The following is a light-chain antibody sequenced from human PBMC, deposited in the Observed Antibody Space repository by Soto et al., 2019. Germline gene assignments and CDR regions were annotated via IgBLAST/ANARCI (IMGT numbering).Light chain of an antibody. CDR2: GAS. CDR3: QQYHNWPPLT. Sequence: EIVMTQSPATLSVSPGERATLSCRASQSISSNLAWYQQKPGQAPRLLIYGASTRVTGIPARFSGSGSGTEFTLTISSLQSEDFAVYYCQQYHNWPPLTFGGGTKVEIK. J-gene: IGKJ4*01. CDR1: QSISSN. V-gene: IGKV3-15*01.